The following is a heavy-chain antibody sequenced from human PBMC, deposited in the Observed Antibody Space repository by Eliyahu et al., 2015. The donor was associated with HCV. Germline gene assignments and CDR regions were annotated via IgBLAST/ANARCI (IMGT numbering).Heavy chain of an antibody. CDR2: ISYDGSNK. CDR3: AKDAIAAPAEYYYYYMDV. V-gene: IGHV3-30*18. CDR1: SYG. J-gene: IGHJ6*03. Sequence: SYGMHWVRQAPGKGLEWVAVISYDGSNKYYADSVKGRFTISRDNSKNTLYLQMNSLRAEDTAVYYCAKDAIAAPAEYYYYYMDVWGKGTTVTVSS. D-gene: IGHD6-6*01.